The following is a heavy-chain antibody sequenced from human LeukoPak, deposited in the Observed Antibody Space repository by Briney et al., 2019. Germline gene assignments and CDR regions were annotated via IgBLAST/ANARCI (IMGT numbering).Heavy chain of an antibody. CDR2: INHSGST. D-gene: IGHD3-10*01. J-gene: IGHJ3*02. CDR3: ARGNEPRGI. V-gene: IGHV4-34*01. CDR1: GGPFSGYY. Sequence: SETLSLTCAVYGGPFSGYYWSWIRQPPGKGLEWIGEINHSGSTNYIPSLKSRVTISVDTSKNQFSLKLSSVTAADTAVYYCARGNEPRGIWGQGTMVTVSS.